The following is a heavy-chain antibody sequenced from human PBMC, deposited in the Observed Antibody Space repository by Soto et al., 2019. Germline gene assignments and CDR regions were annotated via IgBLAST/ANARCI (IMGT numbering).Heavy chain of an antibody. J-gene: IGHJ2*01. CDR1: GGSISSHY. CDR3: ARGWGGYFDL. V-gene: IGHV4-59*11. D-gene: IGHD1-26*01. CDR2: IYYSGST. Sequence: QVQLQESGPGLVKPSETLSLTCTVSGGSISSHYWSWIRQPPGKGLEWIGYIYYSGSTNYNPSLKRRVTISVDTSKNQFSLKLSSVTAADTAVYYCARGWGGYFDLWGLGTLVTVSS.